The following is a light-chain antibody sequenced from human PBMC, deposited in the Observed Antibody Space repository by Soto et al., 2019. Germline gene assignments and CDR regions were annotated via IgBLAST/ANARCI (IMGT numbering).Light chain of an antibody. CDR1: QIISSW. V-gene: IGKV1-5*01. Sequence: DIQMTQSTSTLSGSVGDRGTITCRASQIISSWLAWYQQKPGKAPKLLIYDASSLETGVPSRFSGSGSGTEFTLTISSLQPEDFATYYCQQYRTFGQGTKVDI. CDR3: QQYRT. CDR2: DAS. J-gene: IGKJ1*01.